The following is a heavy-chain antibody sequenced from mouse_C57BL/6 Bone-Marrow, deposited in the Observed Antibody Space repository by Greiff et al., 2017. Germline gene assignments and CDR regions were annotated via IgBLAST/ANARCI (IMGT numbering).Heavy chain of an antibody. J-gene: IGHJ3*01. Sequence: EVKLQESGGGLVQPGESLKLSCESNEYEFPSHDMSWVRKTPEKRLELVAAINSDGGSTYYPDTMERRFIISRDNTKKPLYLQMGSLRSEDTALYYCARHPSYDYDEAYWGQGTLVTVSA. CDR2: INSDGGST. D-gene: IGHD2-4*01. CDR1: EYEFPSHD. CDR3: ARHPSYDYDEAY. V-gene: IGHV5-2*01.